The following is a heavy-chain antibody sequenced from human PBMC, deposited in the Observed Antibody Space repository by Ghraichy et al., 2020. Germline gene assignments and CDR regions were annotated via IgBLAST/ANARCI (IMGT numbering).Heavy chain of an antibody. J-gene: IGHJ5*02. CDR1: NGSFSGYY. CDR2: INHSGSA. D-gene: IGHD2-15*01. V-gene: IGHV4-34*01. CDR3: AGVVVAATRWFDP. Sequence: ETLSLTCAVYNGSFSGYYWSWIRQPPGKGLEWIGEINHSGSANYNPSLKSRVTMSVDTSKNQFSLKLNSVTAADTAVYYCAGVVVAATRWFDPWGQGTLVTVSS.